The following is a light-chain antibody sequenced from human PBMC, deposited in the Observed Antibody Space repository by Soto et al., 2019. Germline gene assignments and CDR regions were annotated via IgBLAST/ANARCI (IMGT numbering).Light chain of an antibody. V-gene: IGKV3-20*01. CDR1: QSVRSDY. Sequence: LLTQSQGTLSLSPGERATLSCRASQSVRSDYLAWYQQKPGQAPRLLIYGASSRATGVPDRFRGSGSGTDFTLTISRLEPEDFAVYYCQQYGSSPPWTFGQGTKVDIK. J-gene: IGKJ1*01. CDR2: GAS. CDR3: QQYGSSPPWT.